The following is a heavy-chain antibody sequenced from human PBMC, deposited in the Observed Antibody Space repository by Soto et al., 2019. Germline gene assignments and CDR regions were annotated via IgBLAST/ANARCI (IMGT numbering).Heavy chain of an antibody. CDR1: GFTFSSYS. V-gene: IGHV3-21*01. Sequence: GGSLRLSCAASGFTFSSYSMNWVRQAPGKGLEWVSSISSSSSYIYYADSVKGRFTISRDNAKNSLYLQMNSLRDEDTAVYYCARRSLGTSLDAFDIWGQGTMVTVSS. CDR2: ISSSSSYI. CDR3: ARRSLGTSLDAFDI. D-gene: IGHD6-13*01. J-gene: IGHJ3*02.